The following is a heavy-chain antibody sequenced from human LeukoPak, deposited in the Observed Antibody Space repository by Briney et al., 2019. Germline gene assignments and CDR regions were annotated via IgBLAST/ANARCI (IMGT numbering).Heavy chain of an antibody. CDR2: ISSSSSYI. Sequence: PGGSLRLSCAASGFTFSSYSMNWVRQAPGKGLEWVSSISSSSSYIYYADSVKGRFTISRDNAKNSLYLQMNSLRAEDTAVYYCAREFSLYCGGDCYSDYWGQGTLVTVSS. CDR1: GFTFSSYS. CDR3: AREFSLYCGGDCYSDY. J-gene: IGHJ4*02. D-gene: IGHD2-21*02. V-gene: IGHV3-21*01.